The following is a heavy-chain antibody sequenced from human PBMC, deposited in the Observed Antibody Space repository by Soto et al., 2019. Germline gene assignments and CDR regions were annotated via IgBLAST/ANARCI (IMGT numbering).Heavy chain of an antibody. CDR3: ASQRTSVVTQAYFDE. Sequence: SETLSLTCTVTGDSISSRSYYRGWIRQPPGKGLEWIGSIYYSGSTYNNPSLRRRVSMSIDTSKDQFSLKLKSVTAADTALYFCASQRTSVVTQAYFDEWGPGSLVTVSS. CDR2: IYYSGST. CDR1: GDSISSRSYY. D-gene: IGHD2-21*02. J-gene: IGHJ4*02. V-gene: IGHV4-39*01.